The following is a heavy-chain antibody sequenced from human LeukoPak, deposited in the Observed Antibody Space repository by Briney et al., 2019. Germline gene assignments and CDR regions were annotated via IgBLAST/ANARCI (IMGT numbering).Heavy chain of an antibody. CDR1: GGSIRSYY. CDR2: IYYTGST. CDR3: ARESPHNHFDN. Sequence: KASETLSLTRTVSGGSIRSYYWNWIRQSPGKGLEWIGYIYYTGSTNYNSSLKSRVTISVDTSKNQFSLKLSSVTAADTAVCYCARESPHNHFDNWGQGTLVTVSS. J-gene: IGHJ4*02. D-gene: IGHD1-14*01. V-gene: IGHV4-59*01.